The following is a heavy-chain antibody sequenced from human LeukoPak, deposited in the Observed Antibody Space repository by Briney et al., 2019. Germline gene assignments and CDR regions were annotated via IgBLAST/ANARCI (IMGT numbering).Heavy chain of an antibody. V-gene: IGHV3-21*01. CDR1: GFTFSSYT. Sequence: GGSLRLSCAASGFTFSSYTMNWVRQAPGKGLEWVSSISSSSYIYYADSVKGRFTISRDNAKNSLYLQMNSLRAEDTAVYYCAREIHLDYWGQGTLVTISS. J-gene: IGHJ4*02. CDR2: ISSSSYI. CDR3: AREIHLDY.